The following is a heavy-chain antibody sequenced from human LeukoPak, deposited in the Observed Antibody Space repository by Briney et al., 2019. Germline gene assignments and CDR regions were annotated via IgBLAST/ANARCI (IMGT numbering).Heavy chain of an antibody. J-gene: IGHJ4*02. Sequence: PGGSLRLSCAASGFTFSAYNMNWVRQAPGKGLEWVANIKQDGSEKYYVDSVKGRFTISRDNAKNSLSLQMNSLRAEDTAMYYCARMDIGLVRDWGQGTLVTVSS. D-gene: IGHD3-10*01. CDR3: ARMDIGLVRD. CDR2: IKQDGSEK. CDR1: GFTFSAYN. V-gene: IGHV3-7*01.